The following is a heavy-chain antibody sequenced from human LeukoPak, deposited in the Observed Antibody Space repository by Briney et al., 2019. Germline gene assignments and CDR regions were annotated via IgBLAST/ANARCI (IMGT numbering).Heavy chain of an antibody. Sequence: GGSLRLSCSASGFTFSSYEMNWVRQAPGKGLEWISYITGSGDTIYYADSVKGRFTVSRDNAKNSLYLQMNSLRAEDTAAYYCARDRNTDFWSGYYTNYFDYWGQGTLVTVSS. J-gene: IGHJ4*02. CDR2: ITGSGDTI. CDR1: GFTFSSYE. CDR3: ARDRNTDFWSGYYTNYFDY. V-gene: IGHV3-48*03. D-gene: IGHD3-3*01.